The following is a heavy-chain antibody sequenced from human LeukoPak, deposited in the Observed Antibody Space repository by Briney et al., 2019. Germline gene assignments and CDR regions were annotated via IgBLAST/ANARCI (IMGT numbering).Heavy chain of an antibody. CDR3: AGYSSGWSNGFDY. V-gene: IGHV3-23*01. D-gene: IGHD6-19*01. CDR2: ISGSGGST. CDR1: GFTFSSYA. J-gene: IGHJ4*02. Sequence: GGSLRLSCAASGFTFSSYAMSWVRQAPGKGLEWVSAISGSGGSTYYADSVKGRFTISRDNSKNTLYLQMNSLRAEGTAVYYCAGYSSGWSNGFDYWGQGTLVTVSS.